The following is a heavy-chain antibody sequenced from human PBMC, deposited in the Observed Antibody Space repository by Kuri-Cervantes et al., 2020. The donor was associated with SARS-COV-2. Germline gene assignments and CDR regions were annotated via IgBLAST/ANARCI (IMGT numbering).Heavy chain of an antibody. CDR1: GGSISSGGYY. V-gene: IGHV4-31*03. CDR3: ARGRYDVTMIVVVVTAASSYFDL. J-gene: IGHJ2*01. D-gene: IGHD3-22*01. CDR2: IYYSGST. Sequence: SETLSLTCTVSGGSISSGGYYWSWIRQHPGKGLEWIGYIYYSGSTYYNPSLKSRVTISVDTSKNQYSLKLSSVTAADTAVYYCARGRYDVTMIVVVVTAASSYFDLWGRGTLVTVSS.